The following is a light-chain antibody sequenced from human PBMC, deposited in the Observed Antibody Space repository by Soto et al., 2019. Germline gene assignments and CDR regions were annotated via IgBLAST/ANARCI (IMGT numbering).Light chain of an antibody. CDR1: QSVGSD. V-gene: IGKV3-11*01. J-gene: IGKJ3*01. Sequence: EIVLTQSPATLSSSPGERATLSCRASQSVGSDLAWYQQKPGQAPRFLIDEASSRATGIPARFSGSGSGTDFTLTISSLEPEDFAVYYCQQRSNWPLTFGPGTKVEIK. CDR2: EAS. CDR3: QQRSNWPLT.